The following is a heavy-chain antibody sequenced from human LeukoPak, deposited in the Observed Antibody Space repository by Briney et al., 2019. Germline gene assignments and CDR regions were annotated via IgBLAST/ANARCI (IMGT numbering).Heavy chain of an antibody. Sequence: GGSLRLSCAASGFTFSSYWMNWVRQAPGKGLEWVSAISGSGGSTYYADSVKGRFTISRDNSKNTLYLQMNSLRAEDTAVYYCATRRLYADQNYNWGQGTLVTVSS. CDR2: ISGSGGST. D-gene: IGHD1-7*01. CDR1: GFTFSSYW. CDR3: ATRRLYADQNYN. V-gene: IGHV3-23*01. J-gene: IGHJ4*02.